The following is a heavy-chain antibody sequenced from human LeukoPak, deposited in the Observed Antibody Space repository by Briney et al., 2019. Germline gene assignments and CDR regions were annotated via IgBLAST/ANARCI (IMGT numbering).Heavy chain of an antibody. V-gene: IGHV3-30-3*01. J-gene: IGHJ6*02. CDR1: GFTFSNAW. Sequence: PGGSLRLSCAASGFTFSNAWMSWVRQAPGKGLEWVAVISYDGGNKYYADSVKGRFTISRDNSKNTLYLQMNSLRAEDTAVYYCARPIVAVTVYYYYYGMDVWGQGTTVTVSS. CDR3: ARPIVAVTVYYYYYGMDV. D-gene: IGHD6-13*01. CDR2: ISYDGGNK.